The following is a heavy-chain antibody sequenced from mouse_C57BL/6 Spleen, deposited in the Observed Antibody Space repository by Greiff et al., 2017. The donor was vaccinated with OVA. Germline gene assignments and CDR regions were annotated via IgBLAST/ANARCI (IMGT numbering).Heavy chain of an antibody. D-gene: IGHD1-1*01. CDR2: ILPGSGST. J-gene: IGHJ3*01. V-gene: IGHV1-9*01. CDR1: GYTFTGYW. Sequence: VQLVESGAELMKPGASVKLSCKATGYTFTGYWIEWVKQRPGHGLEWIGEILPGSGSTNYNEKFTGKATFTADTSSNTAYMQLSSLTTEEAAIYYCGRRSNYGGDWFAYWGQGTLVTVSA. CDR3: GRRSNYGGDWFAY.